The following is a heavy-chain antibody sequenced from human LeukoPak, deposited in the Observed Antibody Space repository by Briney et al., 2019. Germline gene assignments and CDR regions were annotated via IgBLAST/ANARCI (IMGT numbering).Heavy chain of an antibody. J-gene: IGHJ4*02. V-gene: IGHV4-39*01. CDR3: ARHSDGTIHFDY. CDR2: IYYSGST. D-gene: IGHD1-1*01. CDR1: GGSISTNSYY. Sequence: PSETLSLTCTVSGGSISTNSYYWGWIRQPPGKGLKWIGSIYYSGSTYYNPSLRSRVTISVNTSKHQFPLKLSSVTAADTAVYYCARHSDGTIHFDYWGQGTLVTVSS.